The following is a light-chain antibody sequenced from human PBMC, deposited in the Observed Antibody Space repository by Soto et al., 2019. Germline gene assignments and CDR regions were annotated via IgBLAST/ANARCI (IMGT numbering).Light chain of an antibody. V-gene: IGLV1-44*01. Sequence: QSVLTQPPSASGTPGQSVTISCSGSSSNIGSNAVNWYQQFPGTAPTLLIYSTNERPSGVPDRLSGSKSGTSASLAISGLQSEDEADYHCAAWDGSLNGYVFGSGTKVTVL. CDR3: AAWDGSLNGYV. CDR2: STN. J-gene: IGLJ1*01. CDR1: SSNIGSNA.